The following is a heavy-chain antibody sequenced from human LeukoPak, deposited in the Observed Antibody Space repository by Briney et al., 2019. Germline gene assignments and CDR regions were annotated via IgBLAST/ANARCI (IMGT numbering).Heavy chain of an antibody. J-gene: IGHJ4*02. V-gene: IGHV3-23*01. CDR1: GFTFSSYG. CDR3: ANNEVDTAMAD. CDR2: ISGSGGST. D-gene: IGHD5-18*01. Sequence: GGSLRLSCAASGFTFSSYGMSWVRQAPGKGLEWVSAISGSGGSTCYADSVKGRFTISRDNSKNTLYLQMNSLRAEDTAVYYCANNEVDTAMADWGQGTLVTVSS.